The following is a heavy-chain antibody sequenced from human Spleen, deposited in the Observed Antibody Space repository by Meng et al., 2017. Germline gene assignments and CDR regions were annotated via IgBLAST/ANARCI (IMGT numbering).Heavy chain of an antibody. CDR2: INPKSGDT. Sequence: ASVKVSCKVSDYTLTSDGFSGVLQAPGQRLEWIGRINPKSGDTHSAQKFPARVTMTGDTSISTAYMELSGLRSDDTAMYYCARDEDISAAGKLFGDYWGQGTLVTVSS. CDR1: DYTLTSDG. CDR3: ARDEDISAAGKLFGDY. J-gene: IGHJ4*02. V-gene: IGHV1-2*06. D-gene: IGHD6-25*01.